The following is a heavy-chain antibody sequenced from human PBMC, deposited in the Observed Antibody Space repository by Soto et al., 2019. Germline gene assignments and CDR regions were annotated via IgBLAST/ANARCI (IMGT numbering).Heavy chain of an antibody. D-gene: IGHD3-22*01. V-gene: IGHV1-18*01. J-gene: IGHJ6*02. Sequence: QAQLVQSGPEVKKPGASVKVSCKASGYRFTSYGISWVRQAPGQGLEWLGWISAYDDNTKYAQTLQGRVSMSTDTFTNTAYMELRSLRSDDTAMHYCARGGYYDSSGSRNYHYYGMNVWGQGTTVTVSS. CDR2: ISAYDDNT. CDR1: GYRFTSYG. CDR3: ARGGYYDSSGSRNYHYYGMNV.